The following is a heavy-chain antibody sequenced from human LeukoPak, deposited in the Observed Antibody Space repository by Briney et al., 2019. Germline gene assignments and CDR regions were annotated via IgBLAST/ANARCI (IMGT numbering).Heavy chain of an antibody. D-gene: IGHD2-15*01. CDR2: ITTYKGNT. V-gene: IGHV1-18*01. CDR3: GRGPPLVVVVAANNDDYYYYMDV. J-gene: IGHJ6*03. Sequence: ASVNVSCKASGYTFISYGISWVRQAPGQGREWMGWITTYKGNTNYAPKLQGRVTMTTDTSTSTAYMELRSLRADDTAVYYCGRGPPLVVVVAANNDDYYYYMDVWGKGTTVTISS. CDR1: GYTFISYG.